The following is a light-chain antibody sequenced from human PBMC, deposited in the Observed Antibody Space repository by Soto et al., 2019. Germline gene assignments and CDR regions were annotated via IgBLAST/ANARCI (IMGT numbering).Light chain of an antibody. V-gene: IGKV3-20*01. Sequence: EIVLTQSPGTLSLSPGERATLSCRASESVSDNYLAWYQKRSGQAPRLVIYGASSRASAVPDRFSGSGSGADFTLTISRLEPEDVAVYLCQQYGSSPLTFGGGTKVEIK. CDR1: ESVSDNY. J-gene: IGKJ4*01. CDR3: QQYGSSPLT. CDR2: GAS.